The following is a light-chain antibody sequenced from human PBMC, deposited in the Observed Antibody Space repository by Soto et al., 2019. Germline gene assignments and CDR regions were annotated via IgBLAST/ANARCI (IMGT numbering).Light chain of an antibody. Sequence: QSALTQPASVSGSPGQSIXISCTGTSSDVGGYNYVSWYQQHPGKAPKLMIYDVSNRPSGVSNRFSGSKSGNTASLTISGLQAEDEADYYCSSYTSSSTLVFGGGTKVTVL. CDR2: DVS. CDR1: SSDVGGYNY. CDR3: SSYTSSSTLV. V-gene: IGLV2-14*01. J-gene: IGLJ2*01.